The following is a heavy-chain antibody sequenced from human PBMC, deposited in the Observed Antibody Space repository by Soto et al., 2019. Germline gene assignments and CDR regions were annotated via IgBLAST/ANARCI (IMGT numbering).Heavy chain of an antibody. J-gene: IGHJ3*02. CDR2: IWYDGSNK. Sequence: QVQLVESGGGVVQPGRSLRLSCAASGFTFSSYGMQWVRQAPGKGLEWVAVIWYDGSNKYYADSVKGRFTISRDNSKNTLYLQMNSLRAEDTAVYYCARDRGNWNDYAFDIWGQGTMVTVSS. CDR1: GFTFSSYG. CDR3: ARDRGNWNDYAFDI. D-gene: IGHD1-1*01. V-gene: IGHV3-33*01.